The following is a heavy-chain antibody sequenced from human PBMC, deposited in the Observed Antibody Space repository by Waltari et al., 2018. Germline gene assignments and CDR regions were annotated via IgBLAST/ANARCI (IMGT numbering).Heavy chain of an antibody. D-gene: IGHD3-10*01. Sequence: QMQLVQSGPEVKKPGTSVKVSCKASGFTFTSSAVQWVRQARGQRLEWIGWIVVGSGNTNYAQKFQERVTITRDMSTSTAYMELSSLRSEDTAVYYCAADRESTAFDIWGQGTMVTVSS. V-gene: IGHV1-58*01. CDR1: GFTFTSSA. J-gene: IGHJ3*02. CDR2: IVVGSGNT. CDR3: AADRESTAFDI.